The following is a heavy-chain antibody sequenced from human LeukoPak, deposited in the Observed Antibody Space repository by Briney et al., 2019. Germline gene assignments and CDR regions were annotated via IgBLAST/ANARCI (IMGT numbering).Heavy chain of an antibody. Sequence: GGSLRLSWAASGCTFSSYSMSGVRQAPGKGLEWVSAISSSGGNTYYPDSVKGRFTISRDNSKNTMYLQMNSLRAEDTAVYYCAKDRPTWPIDYWGQGTLVTVSS. D-gene: IGHD5-12*01. V-gene: IGHV3-23*01. J-gene: IGHJ4*02. CDR3: AKDRPTWPIDY. CDR1: GCTFSSYS. CDR2: ISSSGGNT.